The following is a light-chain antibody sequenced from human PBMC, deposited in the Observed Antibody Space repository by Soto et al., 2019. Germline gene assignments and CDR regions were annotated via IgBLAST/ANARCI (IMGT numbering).Light chain of an antibody. CDR1: SSNIGAGYD. Sequence: QSVLTQPPSVSGAPGQRVTISCTGSSSNIGAGYDVHWYQQLPGTAPKLLIYGNSNRPSGVPDRFSGSKSGTSASLTITGLQDEDEDDYYCQYYDSSLSGYVFGTGTQLTVL. V-gene: IGLV1-40*01. CDR3: QYYDSSLSGYV. J-gene: IGLJ1*01. CDR2: GNS.